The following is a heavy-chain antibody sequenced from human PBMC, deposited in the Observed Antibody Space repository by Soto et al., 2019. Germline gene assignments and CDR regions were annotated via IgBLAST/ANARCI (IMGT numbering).Heavy chain of an antibody. D-gene: IGHD1-26*01. CDR3: ARGGAMGVDY. V-gene: IGHV3-74*01. J-gene: IGHJ4*02. CDR2: IYFDGITT. CDR1: GFSFNTHW. Sequence: GGSLRLSCTASGFSFNTHWMHWVRQAPGKGLVWVSRIYFDGITTNYADSVKGRLTVSRDNAKNTVYLHVNTLRDEDTAVYYCARGGAMGVDYWGQGTLVTVSS.